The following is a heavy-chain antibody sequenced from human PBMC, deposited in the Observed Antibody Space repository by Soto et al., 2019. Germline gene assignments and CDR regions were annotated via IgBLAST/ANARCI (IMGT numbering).Heavy chain of an antibody. CDR2: MKPHSGNI. CDR1: GYTFTTYD. CDR3: GRGKFWFDT. J-gene: IGHJ5*02. V-gene: IGHV1-8*01. Sequence: QVQLVQSGAEVKKPGASVKVSCKASGYTFTTYDINWVRHATGLGLEWMGWMKPHSGNIGYAQKFQGRVPMTRDTSIHTAYLELRNLRSEDTALYYCGRGKFWFDTWGQGTLVTVSS.